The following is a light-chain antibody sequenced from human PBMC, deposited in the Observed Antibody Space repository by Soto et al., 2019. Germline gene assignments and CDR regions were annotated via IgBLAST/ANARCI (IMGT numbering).Light chain of an antibody. CDR2: GAS. V-gene: IGKV3-20*01. Sequence: EMVLTQSPGTLSLSPGERATLSCRSSQSVSSSYLAWYQQKPGQAPRLLIYGASSRATGIPDRFSGSGSGTDFTLTISRLEPDDFAVDYCQQYGSSPLSFGQGTMVDIK. CDR1: QSVSSSY. J-gene: IGKJ1*01. CDR3: QQYGSSPLS.